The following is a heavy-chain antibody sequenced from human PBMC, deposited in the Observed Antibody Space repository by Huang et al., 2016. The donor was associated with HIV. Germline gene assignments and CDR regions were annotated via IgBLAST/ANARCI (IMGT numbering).Heavy chain of an antibody. J-gene: IGHJ4*02. V-gene: IGHV1-69*13. D-gene: IGHD5-18*01. CDR1: GGTVSSFS. CDR3: ARGVGNSNRGFDI. Sequence: QVQLVPSGAEMKKSGSSVKVSCKASGGTVSSFSFTWVRQAPAHGLEWMGGIIPLHDTTALAQKFRGRVTLTADESTNTAFMERSGLTSQDTAVYYCARGVGNSNRGFDIWGQGTLVTVS. CDR2: IIPLHDTT.